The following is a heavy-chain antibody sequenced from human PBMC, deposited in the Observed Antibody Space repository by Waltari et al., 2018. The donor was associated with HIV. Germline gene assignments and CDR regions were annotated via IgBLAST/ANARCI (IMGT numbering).Heavy chain of an antibody. Sequence: QVQLVQSGAEVKKPGSSVKVSCKASGGTFSSYAISWVRQAPGQGLEWMGGIIPIFGTANYAQKFQGRVTTTADEYTSTAYMELSSLRSEDTAVYYCASRGYYDSSGYSYYYYYGMDVWGQGTMVTVSS. J-gene: IGHJ6*02. D-gene: IGHD3-22*01. V-gene: IGHV1-69*01. CDR3: ASRGYYDSSGYSYYYYYGMDV. CDR1: GGTFSSYA. CDR2: IIPIFGTA.